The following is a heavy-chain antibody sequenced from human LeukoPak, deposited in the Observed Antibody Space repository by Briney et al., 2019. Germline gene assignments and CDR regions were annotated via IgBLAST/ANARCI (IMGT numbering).Heavy chain of an antibody. D-gene: IGHD1-1*01. J-gene: IGHJ5*02. CDR2: LSGGGDST. CDR3: AKRGNTISFFDP. CDR1: GFTFSNYA. V-gene: IGHV3-23*01. Sequence: GGSLRLSCGASGFTFSNYAMYWVRQAPGKGLEWVSGLSGGGDSTYYADSVKGRFTISRDNSKNTLYLEMSSLRADDTAVYYCAKRGNTISFFDPWGQGTLVTVSS.